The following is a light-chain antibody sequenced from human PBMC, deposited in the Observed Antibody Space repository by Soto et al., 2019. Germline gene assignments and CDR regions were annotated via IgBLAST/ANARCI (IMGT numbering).Light chain of an antibody. V-gene: IGKV3-11*01. CDR3: QQRSAWPPT. J-gene: IGKJ1*01. Sequence: PGEGATLSCRASQTIHNYLAWYQQKPGRPPSLLIYDASNRAADIPAKFSGSGSGTDFTLTISSLEPEDSAVYYCQQRSAWPPTFGRGTKVEI. CDR1: QTIHNY. CDR2: DAS.